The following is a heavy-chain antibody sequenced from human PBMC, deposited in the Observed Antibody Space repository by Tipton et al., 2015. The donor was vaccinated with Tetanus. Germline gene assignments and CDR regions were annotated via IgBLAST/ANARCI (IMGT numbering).Heavy chain of an antibody. CDR1: GGSANSGSYY. J-gene: IGHJ6*02. Sequence: TLSLTCTVSGGSANSGSYYWSWIRQPPGKGLEWIGYIYQSGSTSYSPSLESRVTISLETSKNQVFLRLSSVTAADTAVYYCARDGPYYSDTSNECRFYGMDVWGQGTTVSVSS. CDR3: ARDGPYYSDTSNECRFYGMDV. D-gene: IGHD3-22*01. V-gene: IGHV4-61*01. CDR2: IYQSGST.